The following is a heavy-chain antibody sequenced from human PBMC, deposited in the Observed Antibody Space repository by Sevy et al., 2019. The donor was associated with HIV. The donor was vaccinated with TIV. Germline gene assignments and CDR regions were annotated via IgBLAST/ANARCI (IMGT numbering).Heavy chain of an antibody. CDR1: GYTFTSYG. D-gene: IGHD2-2*01. Sequence: ASVKVSCKASGYTFTSYGISWVRQAPGQGLEWMGWISTYNSIRNSAQKFQDRVTMTTDTSTSTAYMELRSLRSDDTAVYYCARSSLGYCSSTSCSIFDYWGQGTLVTVSS. CDR2: ISTYNSIR. J-gene: IGHJ4*02. CDR3: ARSSLGYCSSTSCSIFDY. V-gene: IGHV1-18*01.